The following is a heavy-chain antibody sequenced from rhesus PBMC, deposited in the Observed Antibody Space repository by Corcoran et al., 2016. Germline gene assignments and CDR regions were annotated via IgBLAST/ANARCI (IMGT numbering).Heavy chain of an antibody. CDR3: ARELYYYSGSYYYFDY. CDR1: GGSITSGYYY. J-gene: IGHJ4*01. V-gene: IGHV4-122*02. CDR2: ITYSGST. Sequence: QVQLQESGPGLVKPSETLSLTCTVSGGSITSGYYYWSWIRQPPGKGLEWIGYITYSGSTSYNPALKSRVTISRDTSKNQFSLKLSSLTAADTAVYYCARELYYYSGSYYYFDYWGQGVLVTVSS. D-gene: IGHD3-16*01.